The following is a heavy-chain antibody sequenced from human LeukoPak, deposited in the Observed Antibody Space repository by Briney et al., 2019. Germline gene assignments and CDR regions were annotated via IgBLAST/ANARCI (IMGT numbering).Heavy chain of an antibody. CDR2: INSDGSST. V-gene: IGHV3-74*01. D-gene: IGHD6-13*01. CDR1: GFTFSSYW. J-gene: IGHJ6*02. Sequence: QAGGSLRLSCTASGFTFSSYWMHWVRQAPGKGLVWVSRINSDGSSTSYADSVKGRFTISRDNAKNTLYLQMNSLRAEDTAVYYCARRGTGYSSSWTETIYGMDVWGQGTTVTVSS. CDR3: ARRGTGYSSSWTETIYGMDV.